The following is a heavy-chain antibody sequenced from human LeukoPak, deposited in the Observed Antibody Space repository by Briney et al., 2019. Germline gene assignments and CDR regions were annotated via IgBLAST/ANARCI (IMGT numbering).Heavy chain of an antibody. V-gene: IGHV4-39*01. J-gene: IGHJ6*02. CDR3: ASSQRYGYYYYGMDV. CDR2: IYYSGST. D-gene: IGHD1-1*01. Sequence: NPSETLSLPCTVSGGPISSSSYYGGWIRQPPGKGLEWIGSIYYSGSTYYNPSLKSRVSISVDTSKNQFSLKLSSVTAADTPVYYCASSQRYGYYYYGMDVWGQGTTVTVSS. CDR1: GGPISSSSYY.